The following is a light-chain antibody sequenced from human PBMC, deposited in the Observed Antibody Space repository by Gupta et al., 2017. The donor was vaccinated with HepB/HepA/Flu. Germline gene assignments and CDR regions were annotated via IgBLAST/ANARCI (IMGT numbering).Light chain of an antibody. Sequence: EILLTQSPATLSLSPGESATLSCRASRSVGSYLAWYQEKVRQAPRLLIYDASKTATGSTDRCSGSGDGSDGTITISILDPEEREVYYCKQRRNDGHPSFTFGQGTKVDIK. J-gene: IGKJ3*01. CDR1: RSVGSY. CDR2: DAS. V-gene: IGKV3-11*02. CDR3: KQRRNDGHPSFT.